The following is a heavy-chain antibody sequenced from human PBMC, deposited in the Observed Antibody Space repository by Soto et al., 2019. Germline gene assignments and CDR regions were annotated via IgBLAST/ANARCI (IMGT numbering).Heavy chain of an antibody. Sequence: ASVKVSFKACGYTFTGYFIHWLRQAPGQGLEWMGWINPNSGGTNYPQTFQGRVTMTRDTSISTAYMELNRLRSDDTAVYYCARIHTYSVSSPLDYWGQGTLVTVSS. CDR2: INPNSGGT. D-gene: IGHD6-6*01. J-gene: IGHJ4*02. CDR3: ARIHTYSVSSPLDY. V-gene: IGHV1-2*02. CDR1: GYTFTGYF.